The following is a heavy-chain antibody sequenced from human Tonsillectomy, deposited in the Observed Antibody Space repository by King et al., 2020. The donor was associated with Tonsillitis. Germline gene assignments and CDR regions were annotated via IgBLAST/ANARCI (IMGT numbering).Heavy chain of an antibody. CDR1: GFFFSDYW. J-gene: IGHJ3*02. V-gene: IGHV3-7*03. CDR3: ARDVTPYDINFYYDGLDI. D-gene: IGHD2-21*02. Sequence: QLVQSGGGLVQPGGSLRLSCAASGFFFSDYWMTWVRQAPGKGLEWVANIKQDGSQKNYVDSVEGRFTISRDNDKDSVYLQMNSLRAEDTAVYYCARDVTPYDINFYYDGLDIWGQGTMVTVSS. CDR2: IKQDGSQK.